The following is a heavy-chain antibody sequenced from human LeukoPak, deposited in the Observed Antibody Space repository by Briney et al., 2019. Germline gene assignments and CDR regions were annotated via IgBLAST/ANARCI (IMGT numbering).Heavy chain of an antibody. V-gene: IGHV4-39*01. CDR3: ARLPYRYGSFFDY. D-gene: IGHD5-18*01. CDR1: GGSISSSSYY. J-gene: IGHJ4*02. CDR2: IYYSGST. Sequence: SETLSLTCTVSGGSISSSSYYWGWICQPPGKGLEWIGSIYYSGSTYYNPSLKSRVTISVDTSKNQFSLKLSSVTAADTAVYYCARLPYRYGSFFDYWGQGTLVTVSS.